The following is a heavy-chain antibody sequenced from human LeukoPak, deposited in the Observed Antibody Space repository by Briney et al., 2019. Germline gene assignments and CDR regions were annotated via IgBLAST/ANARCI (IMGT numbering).Heavy chain of an antibody. V-gene: IGHV1-18*01. D-gene: IGHD3-3*01. CDR3: AREDKRYDFWSGYYYYYYYMDV. CDR2: ISAYNGNT. CDR1: GYTFTSYG. Sequence: GASVKVSCKASGYTFTSYGISWVRQAPGQGLEWMGWISAYNGNTNHAQKLQGRVTMTTDTSTSTAYMELRSLRSDDTAVYYCAREDKRYDFWSGYYYYYYYMDVWGKGTTVTVSS. J-gene: IGHJ6*03.